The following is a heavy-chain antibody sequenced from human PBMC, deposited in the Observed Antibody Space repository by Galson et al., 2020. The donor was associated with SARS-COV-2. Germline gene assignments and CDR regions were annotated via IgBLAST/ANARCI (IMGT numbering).Heavy chain of an antibody. CDR1: GFTFSSYA. D-gene: IGHD1-26*01. Sequence: GESLKISCAASGFTFSSYAMHWVRQAPGKGLEWVAVISYDGSNKYYADSVKGRFTISRDNSKNTLYLQMNSLRAEDTAVYYCARPYSGSYEAPLDYWGQGTLVTVSS. J-gene: IGHJ4*02. CDR2: ISYDGSNK. V-gene: IGHV3-30*04. CDR3: ARPYSGSYEAPLDY.